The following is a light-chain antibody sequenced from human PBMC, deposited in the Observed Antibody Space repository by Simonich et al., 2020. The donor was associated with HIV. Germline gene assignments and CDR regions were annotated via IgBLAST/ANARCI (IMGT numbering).Light chain of an antibody. Sequence: DIVMTQSPDSLAVSLGERATINCKSNQSVLYSSNNKNYLAWYQKKPGQPPKLLIYWASTRESGVPDRFSGSGSGTDFTLTISSLQAEDVAVYYCQQYYSTPPTFGQGTRLEIK. CDR3: QQYYSTPPT. CDR1: QSVLYSSNNKNY. J-gene: IGKJ5*01. CDR2: WAS. V-gene: IGKV4-1*01.